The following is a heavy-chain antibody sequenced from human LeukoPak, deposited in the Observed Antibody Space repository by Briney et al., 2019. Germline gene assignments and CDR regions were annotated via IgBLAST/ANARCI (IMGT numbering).Heavy chain of an antibody. D-gene: IGHD4-23*01. V-gene: IGHV4-34*01. CDR1: GGSFSGYS. Sequence: SETLCLTCAVSGGSFSGYSWSWIRQPPGKGLEWIGEISHSGSTKYNPSLKSRLTISVDTSKNQFYLKLSSVTAADTAVFYCARVKNYYGGNSNDAFDIWGQGTMVTVSS. CDR3: ARVKNYYGGNSNDAFDI. CDR2: ISHSGST. J-gene: IGHJ3*02.